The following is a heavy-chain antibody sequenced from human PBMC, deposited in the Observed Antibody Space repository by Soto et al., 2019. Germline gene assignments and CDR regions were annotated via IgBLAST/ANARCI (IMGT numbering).Heavy chain of an antibody. CDR1: GYTFTSYD. CDR2: MNPNSGNT. D-gene: IGHD3-16*01. CDR3: ARIGRYGRGRNWFDP. J-gene: IGHJ5*02. V-gene: IGHV1-8*01. Sequence: ASVKVSCKTSGYTFTSYDINWVRQATGQGLEWMGWMNPNSGNTGYAQKFQGRVTMTRNTSISTAYMELSSLRSEDTAVYYCARIGRYGRGRNWFDPWGQGTLVTVSS.